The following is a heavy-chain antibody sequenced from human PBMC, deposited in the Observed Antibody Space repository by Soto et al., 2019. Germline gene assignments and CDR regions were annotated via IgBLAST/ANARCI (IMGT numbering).Heavy chain of an antibody. J-gene: IGHJ6*02. Sequence: EVQLVESGGGLVQPGGSMRLSCVGSAFTFSSYSMNWVRQAPGKGLEWISYISSSSRTIYYADSVKGRFTISSDNAKNSLYLQMSSLRDEDTAVYYCARPYSGAYYYGMDVWGQGTTVTVSS. CDR3: ARPYSGAYYYGMDV. V-gene: IGHV3-48*02. D-gene: IGHD1-26*01. CDR1: AFTFSSYS. CDR2: ISSSSRTI.